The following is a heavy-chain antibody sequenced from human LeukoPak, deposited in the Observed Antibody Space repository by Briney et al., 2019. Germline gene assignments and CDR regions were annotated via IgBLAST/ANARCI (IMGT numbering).Heavy chain of an antibody. CDR1: GFTFSSYG. J-gene: IGHJ6*02. V-gene: IGHV3-33*01. CDR3: ARDRGRGFGELLPNYYYGMDV. Sequence: GGSLRLSCAASGFTFSSYGMHWVRQAPGKGLEWVAVIWYDGSNKYYADSVKGRFTISRDNSKNTLYLQMNSLRAGDTAVYYCARDRGRGFGELLPNYYYGMDVWGQGTTVTVSS. D-gene: IGHD3-10*01. CDR2: IWYDGSNK.